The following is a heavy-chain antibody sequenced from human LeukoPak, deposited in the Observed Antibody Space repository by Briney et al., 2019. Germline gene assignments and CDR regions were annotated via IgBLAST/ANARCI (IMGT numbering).Heavy chain of an antibody. CDR3: AKQGAYTTPDHSDY. J-gene: IGHJ4*02. V-gene: IGHV3-23*01. CDR1: GFTFSNYA. D-gene: IGHD2-2*02. Sequence: GGSLRLSCAASGFTFSNYAMSWVRQAPGKGLEWGSTISGTGGNTYYADSVKGRFTISKNISQSTLYLQMNSLRADDTAVYYCAKQGAYTTPDHSDYWGQGTLVTVSS. CDR2: ISGTGGNT.